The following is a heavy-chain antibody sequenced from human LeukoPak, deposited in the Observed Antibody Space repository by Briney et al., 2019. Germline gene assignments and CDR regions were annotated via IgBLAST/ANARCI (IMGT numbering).Heavy chain of an antibody. V-gene: IGHV4-59*02. CDR2: IHYSGLT. D-gene: IGHD1-7*01. J-gene: IGHJ4*02. CDR3: ARDPPEDEWNSLDS. Sequence: ETLSLTCTVSGGSVNGYYWNWIRQAPGKGLEWIGYIHYSGLTVYSPSLQSRVSMSVDTSRNQFSLDLSSVTAADTALYYCARDPPEDEWNSLDSWGQGILVTVSS. CDR1: GGSVNGYY.